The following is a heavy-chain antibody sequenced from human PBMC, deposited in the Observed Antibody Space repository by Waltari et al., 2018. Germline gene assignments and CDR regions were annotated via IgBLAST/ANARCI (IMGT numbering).Heavy chain of an antibody. CDR1: GFTVSSNY. Sequence: EVQLVESGGGLIQPGGSLRLSCAASGFTVSSNYMSWVRQAPGKGLEWVSVIYSGGSKYYADSVKGRFTSSRDNSKNTLYLQMNSLRAEDTAVYYCARAIAAAGTVYYGMDVRGQGTTVTVSS. J-gene: IGHJ6*02. D-gene: IGHD6-13*01. CDR2: IYSGGSK. V-gene: IGHV3-53*01. CDR3: ARAIAAAGTVYYGMDV.